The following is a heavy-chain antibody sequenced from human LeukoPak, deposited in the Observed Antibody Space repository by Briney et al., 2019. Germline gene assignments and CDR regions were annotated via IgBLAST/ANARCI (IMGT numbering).Heavy chain of an antibody. CDR1: GFTFDDYA. Sequence: GGSLRLSCAASGFTFDDYAMHWVRQAPGKGLEWVSGISWNSGSIGYADSVKGRFTISRDNAKNSLYLQMNSPRAEDTALYYCAKVSVRGALLWFGENDGGYFDYWGQGTLVTVSS. CDR3: AKVSVRGALLWFGENDGGYFDY. J-gene: IGHJ4*02. V-gene: IGHV3-9*01. CDR2: ISWNSGSI. D-gene: IGHD3-10*01.